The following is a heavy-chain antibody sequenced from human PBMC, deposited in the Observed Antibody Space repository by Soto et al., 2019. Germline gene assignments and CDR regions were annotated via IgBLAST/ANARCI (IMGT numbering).Heavy chain of an antibody. D-gene: IGHD6-19*01. CDR3: ARVAGYSSGWYPS. CDR2: INSDGSST. Sequence: GGSLRLSCAASGFTFSSYWMHWVRQAPGKGLVWVSRINSDGSSTSYADSVKGRFTISRDNAKNTLYLQMNSLRAEDTAVYYCARVAGYSSGWYPSWGQGTLVTVSS. CDR1: GFTFSSYW. J-gene: IGHJ5*02. V-gene: IGHV3-74*01.